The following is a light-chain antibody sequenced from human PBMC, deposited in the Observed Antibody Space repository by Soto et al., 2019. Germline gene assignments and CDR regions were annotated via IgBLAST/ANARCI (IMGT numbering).Light chain of an antibody. CDR3: QQYNDYWT. Sequence: DIQMTQCPSTLPASLGDRVTITCRASQSISSWLAWYQQQPGKAPKLLIYDASSLESGVPSRFSGSGSGTEFTLTISSLKPDDFATYYCQQYNDYWTFGQGTKVDIK. J-gene: IGKJ1*01. CDR2: DAS. V-gene: IGKV1-5*01. CDR1: QSISSW.